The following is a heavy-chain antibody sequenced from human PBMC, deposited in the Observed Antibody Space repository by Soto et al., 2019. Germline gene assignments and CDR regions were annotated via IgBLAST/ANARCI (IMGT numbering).Heavy chain of an antibody. CDR2: MNPNSGNT. V-gene: IGHV1-8*01. CDR3: ARGEWAYCGGDCYGEVDY. Sequence: QVQLVRSGAEVKKPGASVKVSCKASGYTFTSYDINWVRQATGQGLEWMGWMNPNSGNTGYAQKVQGRVTMTRNTSVSKAYMKLGSLRSEDTAVYYCARGEWAYCGGDCYGEVDYWGQGTLVTVSS. CDR1: GYTFTSYD. J-gene: IGHJ4*02. D-gene: IGHD2-21*02.